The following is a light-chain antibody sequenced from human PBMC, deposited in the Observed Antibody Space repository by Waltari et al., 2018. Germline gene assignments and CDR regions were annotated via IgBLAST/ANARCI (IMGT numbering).Light chain of an antibody. J-gene: IGLJ2*01. V-gene: IGLV2-11*01. CDR1: SSDIGGYDY. Sequence: QAPLTQPPSVSGSPGQSVTISCTGTSSDIGGYDYVSWYQQHPAKAPKLMIYDVKKRPSWVSVRFSSSTSDNSASLTISGLQAEDEADYYCSSYGGSNPLVFGGGTRLTVL. CDR3: SSYGGSNPLV. CDR2: DVK.